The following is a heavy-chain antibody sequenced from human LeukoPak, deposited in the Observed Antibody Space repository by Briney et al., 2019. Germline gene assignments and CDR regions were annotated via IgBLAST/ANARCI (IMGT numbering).Heavy chain of an antibody. D-gene: IGHD2-15*01. CDR1: GFTFDDYA. Sequence: GGSLRLSCAASGFTFDDYAMHWVWQAPGKGLEWVSGIVWNSGNIVYADSVKGRFTISRDNAKNSLYLQMNSQRAEDTAFYYCAKDIRRSYSAFDSWGQGTLVTVSS. J-gene: IGHJ4*02. CDR2: IVWNSGNI. V-gene: IGHV3-9*01. CDR3: AKDIRRSYSAFDS.